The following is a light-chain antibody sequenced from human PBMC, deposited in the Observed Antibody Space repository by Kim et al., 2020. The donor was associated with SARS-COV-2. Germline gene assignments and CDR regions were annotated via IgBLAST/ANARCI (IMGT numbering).Light chain of an antibody. CDR2: WAS. CDR3: QQYYSIPFA. CDR1: QSVLYSSNNKNY. Sequence: DIVMTQSPDSLAVSLGERATINCKSSQSVLYSSNNKNYLAWYQQKPGQPPKLLIYWASTRESGVPDRFSGSGSGTDFTLTISSLQAEDVAVYYSQQYYSIPFAFGQGTKVDIK. V-gene: IGKV4-1*01. J-gene: IGKJ1*01.